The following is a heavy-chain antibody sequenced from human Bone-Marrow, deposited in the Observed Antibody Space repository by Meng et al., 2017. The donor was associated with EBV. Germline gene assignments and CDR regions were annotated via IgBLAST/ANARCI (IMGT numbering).Heavy chain of an antibody. CDR3: ARAGYHRPASEY. J-gene: IGHJ4*02. V-gene: IGHV4-4*02. D-gene: IGHD2-15*01. Sequence: QGQLRESGPGLVRPSGTRSLTCAVSRGFITGGDWWSWVRQSPGKGLEWIGEIHHSGGTSYNPSLKSRVTISLDMSKDQFSLRLSSVTAADTAVYYCARAGYHRPASEYWGQGTLVTVSS. CDR2: IHHSGGT. CDR1: RGFITGGDW.